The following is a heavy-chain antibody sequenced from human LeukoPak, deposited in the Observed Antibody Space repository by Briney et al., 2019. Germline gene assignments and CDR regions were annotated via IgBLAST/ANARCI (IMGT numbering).Heavy chain of an antibody. CDR3: AKGGGYFPPYWYFDL. Sequence: PGGSLRLSCSASGFTFSNYAMNWVRQAPGKGLEWVSYISSSGGTIYYADSVKGRFTISRDNAKNSLYLQMNSLRAEDTAVYYCAKGGGYFPPYWYFDLWGRGTLVTVSS. D-gene: IGHD2/OR15-2a*01. V-gene: IGHV3-48*03. J-gene: IGHJ2*01. CDR2: ISSSGGTI. CDR1: GFTFSNYA.